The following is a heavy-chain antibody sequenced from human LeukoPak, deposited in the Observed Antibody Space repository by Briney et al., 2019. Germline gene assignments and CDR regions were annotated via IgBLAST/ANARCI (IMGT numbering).Heavy chain of an antibody. CDR1: GLTFSGSA. CDR2: IRSKANSYAT. V-gene: IGHV3-73*01. J-gene: IGHJ5*02. D-gene: IGHD1-26*01. Sequence: GGSLRLSCAASGLTFSGSAMHWVGQASGRGLEWVGRIRSKANSYATAYAASVKGRFTISRDDSKNTAYLQMNSLRAEDTAVYYCARDRYSGSSWGQGTLVTVSS. CDR3: ARDRYSGSS.